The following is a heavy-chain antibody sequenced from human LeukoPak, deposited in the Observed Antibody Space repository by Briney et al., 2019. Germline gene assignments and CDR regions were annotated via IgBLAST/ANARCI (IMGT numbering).Heavy chain of an antibody. CDR3: ARDGGLDY. D-gene: IGHD4-23*01. V-gene: IGHV4-38-2*02. CDR1: GYSISNDYY. Sequence: PSETLSLTCVVSGYSISNDYYWGWIRQPPGKGLEWIGSVYHTGSPYYNPSLKSRVTISVDTSKNQLSLKLRSVTAADTAVYYCARDGGLDYWGQGTLVTVSS. J-gene: IGHJ4*02. CDR2: VYHTGSP.